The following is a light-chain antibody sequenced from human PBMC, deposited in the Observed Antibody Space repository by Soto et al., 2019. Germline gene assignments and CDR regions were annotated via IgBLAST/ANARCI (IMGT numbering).Light chain of an antibody. CDR3: SSYRSGSTLV. V-gene: IGLV2-14*03. CDR1: SSDVGGSNY. CDR2: DVN. J-gene: IGLJ2*01. Sequence: QSALTQPASVSGSPGQSITISCTGTSSDVGGSNYVSWYQQHPGKAPKLIIYDVNNRPSGISNRFSGSKSGNTASLTISGLQAEDEADYYCSSYRSGSTLVFCGGTKLTVL.